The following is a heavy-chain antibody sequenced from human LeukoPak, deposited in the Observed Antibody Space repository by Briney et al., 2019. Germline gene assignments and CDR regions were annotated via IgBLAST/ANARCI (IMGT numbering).Heavy chain of an antibody. D-gene: IGHD3-10*01. CDR3: ARVRGGFGELLENWFDP. CDR1: GGTFSSYA. Sequence: SSVKVSCKSSGGTFSSYAISWVRQAPGQGLEWMGGIIPIFGTANYAQKFQGRVTITADESTSTAYMELSSLRSEDTAVYYCARVRGGFGELLENWFDPWGQGTLVTVSS. J-gene: IGHJ5*02. V-gene: IGHV1-69*13. CDR2: IIPIFGTA.